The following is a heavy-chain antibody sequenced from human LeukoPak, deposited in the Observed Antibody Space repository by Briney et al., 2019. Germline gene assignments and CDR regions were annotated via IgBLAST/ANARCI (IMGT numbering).Heavy chain of an antibody. Sequence: GGSLRLSGAASGFTFSSYSMNWVRQAPGKGLEWVSYISSSSSTIYYADSVKGRFTISRDNAKNSLYLQMNSLRAEDTAVYYCARDMVGTVTRRWGQGTLVTVSS. D-gene: IGHD4-11*01. CDR1: GFTFSSYS. CDR2: ISSSSSTI. J-gene: IGHJ4*02. CDR3: ARDMVGTVTRR. V-gene: IGHV3-48*01.